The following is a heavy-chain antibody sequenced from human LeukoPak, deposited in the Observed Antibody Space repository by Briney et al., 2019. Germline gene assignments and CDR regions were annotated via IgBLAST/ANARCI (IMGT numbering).Heavy chain of an antibody. CDR2: IYGNDDK. Sequence: SGPTLVKPTQTLTLTCTFSGFSLTTGGVAVGWIRQPRGGALKWLALIYGNDDKRYSPSLKSRLTISKDTSKNQVVLTMTNMDPVDTATYYCAHRLSSSFDYWGQGTLVTVSS. V-gene: IGHV2-5*01. CDR3: AHRLSSSFDY. CDR1: GFSLTTGGVA. J-gene: IGHJ4*02. D-gene: IGHD6-13*01.